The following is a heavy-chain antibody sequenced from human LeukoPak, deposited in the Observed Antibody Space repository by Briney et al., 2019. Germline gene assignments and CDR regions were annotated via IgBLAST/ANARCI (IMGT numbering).Heavy chain of an antibody. CDR3: ANWYSSSWYDGY. CDR1: GFTFSSYT. D-gene: IGHD6-13*01. CDR2: ISGSGGST. V-gene: IGHV3-23*01. J-gene: IGHJ4*02. Sequence: GGSLRLSCAASGFTFSSYTMSWVRQAPGKGLEWVSAISGSGGSTYYADSVKGRFTISRDNSKNTLYLQMNSLRAEDTAVYYCANWYSSSWYDGYWGQGTLVTVSS.